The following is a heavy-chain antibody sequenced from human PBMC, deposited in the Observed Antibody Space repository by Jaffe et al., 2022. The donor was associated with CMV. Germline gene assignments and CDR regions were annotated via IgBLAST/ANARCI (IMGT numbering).Heavy chain of an antibody. CDR2: IRSKAYGGTT. Sequence: EVQLVESGGGLVKPGRSLRLSCTASGFTFGDYAMSWFRQAPGKGLEWVGFIRSKAYGGTTEYAASVKGRFTISRDDSKSIAYLQMNSLKTEDTAVYYCTRDRLGWLQGVDYWGQGTLVTVSS. D-gene: IGHD5-12*01. J-gene: IGHJ4*02. CDR1: GFTFGDYA. CDR3: TRDRLGWLQGVDY. V-gene: IGHV3-49*05.